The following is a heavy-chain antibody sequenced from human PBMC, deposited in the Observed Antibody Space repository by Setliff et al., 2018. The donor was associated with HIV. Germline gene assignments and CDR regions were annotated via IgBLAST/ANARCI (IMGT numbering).Heavy chain of an antibody. V-gene: IGHV4-4*07. D-gene: IGHD3-16*01. CDR3: ARGGGTGSFDY. CDR2: IYISGST. CDR1: GGSITSYY. Sequence: SETLSLTCTVSGGSITSYYWSWIRQPAGKGLEWFGRIYISGSTDYNPSFESRVTMSIDTSKNQFSLKLSSVTAADTAVYYCARGGGTGSFDYWGQGTLVTVSS. J-gene: IGHJ4*02.